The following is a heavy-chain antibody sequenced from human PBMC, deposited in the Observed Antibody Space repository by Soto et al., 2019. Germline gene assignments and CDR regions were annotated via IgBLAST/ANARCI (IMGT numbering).Heavy chain of an antibody. D-gene: IGHD2-2*01. CDR2: INHSGST. J-gene: IGHJ6*02. CDR3: ARQGGDIVLVSAADGHYYGMDV. V-gene: IGHV4-34*01. Sequence: PSETLYITCAVYGASFSGYYWSWIRQPPGKGLEWIGEINHSGSTNYNPSLKSRVTISVDTSKNQFSLKLSSVTAADTAVYYCARQGGDIVLVSAADGHYYGMDVWGQGTTVPVSS. CDR1: GASFSGYY.